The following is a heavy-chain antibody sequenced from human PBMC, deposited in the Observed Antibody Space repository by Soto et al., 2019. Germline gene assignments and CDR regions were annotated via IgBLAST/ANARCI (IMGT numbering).Heavy chain of an antibody. CDR2: INHSGST. J-gene: IGHJ4*02. D-gene: IGHD3-10*01. V-gene: IGHV4-34*01. CDR1: GGSFSGYY. Sequence: SETLSLTCAVYGGSFSGYYWSWIRQPPGKGLEWIGEINHSGSTNYNPSLKSRVTISVDTSKNQFSLKLTSVTAADTAVYYCARGSAEYFYGSGSYYFDSWGLGTLVTVSS. CDR3: ARGSAEYFYGSGSYYFDS.